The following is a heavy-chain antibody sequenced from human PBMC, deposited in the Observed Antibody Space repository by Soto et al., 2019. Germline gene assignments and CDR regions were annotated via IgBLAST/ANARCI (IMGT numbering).Heavy chain of an antibody. CDR1: GFTFSSYA. CDR3: ANGRYSSSYGCLDY. J-gene: IGHJ4*02. V-gene: IGHV3-23*01. D-gene: IGHD6-6*01. CDR2: ISGSGGST. Sequence: GGSLRLSCAASGFTFSSYAMSWVRQAPGKGLEWVSAISGSGGSTYYADSVKGRFTISRDNSKNTLYLQMNSLRAEDTAVYYCANGRYSSSYGCLDYWGQGTLVTVSS.